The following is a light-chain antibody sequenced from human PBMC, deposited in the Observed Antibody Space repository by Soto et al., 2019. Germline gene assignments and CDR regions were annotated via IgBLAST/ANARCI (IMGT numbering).Light chain of an antibody. V-gene: IGLV2-14*01. Sequence: QSALTQPASVSGSPGQSITISCTGTSSDVDGYNYVSWYQQHPGKAPNLIIFDVSNRPSGVSNRFSGSKSGNSASLTISGLQADDEADYYCSSYTGSNTPVVFGGGTKVTVL. J-gene: IGLJ2*01. CDR1: SSDVDGYNY. CDR3: SSYTGSNTPVV. CDR2: DVS.